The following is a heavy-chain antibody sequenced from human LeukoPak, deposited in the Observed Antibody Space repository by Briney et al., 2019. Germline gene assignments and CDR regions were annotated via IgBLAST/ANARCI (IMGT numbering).Heavy chain of an antibody. V-gene: IGHV3-30-3*01. CDR2: ISYDGSNK. CDR1: GFTFSSYA. CDR3: ARVGGSKYYDFGGGRSQYYYYYYMDV. J-gene: IGHJ6*03. D-gene: IGHD3-3*01. Sequence: GSLRLSCAASGFTFSSYAMHWVRQAPGKGLEWVAVISYDGSNKYYADSVKGRFTISRDNSKNTLYLQMNSLRTEDTAVYYCARVGGSKYYDFGGGRSQYYYYYYMDVWGKGPTVTVSS.